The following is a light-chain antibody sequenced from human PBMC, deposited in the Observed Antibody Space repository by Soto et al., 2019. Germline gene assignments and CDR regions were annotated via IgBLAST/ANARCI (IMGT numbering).Light chain of an antibody. CDR1: ALPKQY. V-gene: IGLV3-25*03. CDR2: KDS. J-gene: IGLJ2*01. CDR3: QSADSSVV. Sequence: SYELTQPPSVSVSPGQTARITCSGDALPKQYAYWYQQKPGQAPVPVIYKDSERPSGIPERFSGSSSGTTVTLTISGVQAEDEADYYCQSADSSVVFGGGTKVTVL.